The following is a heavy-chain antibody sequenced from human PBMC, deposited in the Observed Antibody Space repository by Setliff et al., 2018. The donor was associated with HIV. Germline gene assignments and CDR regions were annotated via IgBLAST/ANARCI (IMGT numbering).Heavy chain of an antibody. V-gene: IGHV4-39*01. CDR2: MYYNGKI. Sequence: PSETLSLTCTVSGVSLSSESYYWGWVRQPPGKALEWVGSMYYNGKIFYNPSLRSRVTIFVDSSKNELSLRLQSVTAADTAVYYCARRGESTGSWFSSWYSYDMDAWGQGTTVTVSS. D-gene: IGHD2-15*01. J-gene: IGHJ6*02. CDR3: ARRGESTGSWFSSWYSYDMDA. CDR1: GVSLSSESYY.